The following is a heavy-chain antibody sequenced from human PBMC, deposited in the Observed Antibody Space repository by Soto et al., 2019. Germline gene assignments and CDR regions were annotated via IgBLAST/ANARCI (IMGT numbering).Heavy chain of an antibody. V-gene: IGHV3-30*18. J-gene: IGHJ4*02. D-gene: IGHD2-2*01. Sequence: GGSLRLSCTASGFTFSSYGINWVRQAPGKGLEWVAAISHDGSAKHYADSVKGRFTISRDNSKNTVFLEMTSLRVEDTARYYSAKDGAKSNFVGYQLDDWGQGKLVNVS. CDR3: AKDGAKSNFVGYQLDD. CDR2: ISHDGSAK. CDR1: GFTFSSYG.